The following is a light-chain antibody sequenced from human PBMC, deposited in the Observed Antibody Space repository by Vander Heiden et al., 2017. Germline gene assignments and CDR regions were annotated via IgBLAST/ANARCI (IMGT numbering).Light chain of an antibody. CDR1: QGVSNY. CDR3: QQRSNWPLT. V-gene: IGKV3D-11*01. Sequence: EFVLTQPPSTLSVSPGERATLSCRASQGVSNYLAWYQQKPGQAPRLLIYDASKWDTGIPARFSGSGSGTDFTLTISSLEPEDFAVYYCQQRSNWPLTFGGGTKVEIK. CDR2: DAS. J-gene: IGKJ4*01.